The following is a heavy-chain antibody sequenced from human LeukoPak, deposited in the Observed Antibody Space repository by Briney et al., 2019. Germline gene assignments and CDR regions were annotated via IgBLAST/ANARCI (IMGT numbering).Heavy chain of an antibody. CDR2: ISNSGRTI. V-gene: IGHV3-11*04. J-gene: IGHJ6*03. D-gene: IGHD5-12*01. CDR1: GFTFSGHY. Sequence: GGSLRLSCAASGFTFSGHYMSWIRQAPGKGLGWVSYISNSGRTIYYADSVKGRFTISRGNAENSLYLQMNSLRAEDTAVYYCARIVATRPHYYYYMDVWGKGTTVTVSS. CDR3: ARIVATRPHYYYYMDV.